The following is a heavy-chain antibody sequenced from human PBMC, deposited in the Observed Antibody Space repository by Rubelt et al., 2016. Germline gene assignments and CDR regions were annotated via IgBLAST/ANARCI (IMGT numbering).Heavy chain of an antibody. D-gene: IGHD3-22*01. CDR3: ARDPAERLWTYYYDSSGYHPFDY. CDR2: ISGSGGST. J-gene: IGHJ4*02. Sequence: ISGSGGSTYYADSVKGRFTISRDNSKNTLYLQMNSLRAEDTAVYYCARDPAERLWTYYYDSSGYHPFDYWGQGTLVTVSS. V-gene: IGHV3-23*01.